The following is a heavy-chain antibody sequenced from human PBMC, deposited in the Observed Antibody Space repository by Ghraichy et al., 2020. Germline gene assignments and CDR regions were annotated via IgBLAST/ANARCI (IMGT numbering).Heavy chain of an antibody. CDR3: ARVATYYDFWISPPADAFDI. CDR2: ISAYSGNT. D-gene: IGHD3-3*01. J-gene: IGHJ3*02. CDR1: GYTFTTYG. V-gene: IGHV1-18*01. Sequence: ASVKVSCKASGYTFTTYGITWVRQAPGQGLEWMGWISAYSGNTNYAQKLQGRVTMTTDTSTSTAYMELRSLRSDDTAVYYCARVATYYDFWISPPADAFDIWGQGTMVTVSS.